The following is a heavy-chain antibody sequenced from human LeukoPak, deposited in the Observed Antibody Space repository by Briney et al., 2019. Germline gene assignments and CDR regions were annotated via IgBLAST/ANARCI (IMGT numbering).Heavy chain of an antibody. J-gene: IGHJ6*02. CDR1: GYTFTSYG. CDR2: IIPILGIA. CDR3: ARELDGGNSDYYYGMDV. D-gene: IGHD4-23*01. V-gene: IGHV1-69*04. Sequence: SVKVSCKASGYTFTSYGISWVRQAPGQGLEWMGRIIPILGIANYAQKFQGRVTITADKSTSTAYMELSSLRSEDTAVYYCARELDGGNSDYYYGMDVWGQGTTVTVSS.